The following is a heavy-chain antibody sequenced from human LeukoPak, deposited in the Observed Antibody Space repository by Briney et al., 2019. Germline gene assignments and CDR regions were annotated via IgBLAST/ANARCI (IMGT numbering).Heavy chain of an antibody. CDR1: GFTFSSYG. J-gene: IGHJ4*02. V-gene: IGHV3-33*06. CDR3: AKSGNIAVVIDY. CDR2: IWYDGSNK. Sequence: GGSLRLSCAASGFTFSSYGMHWVRQAPGKGLEWVAVIWYDGSNKYYADSVKGRITISRDNSKNTLYLQMNSLRAEDTAVYYCAKSGNIAVVIDYWGQGTLVTVSS. D-gene: IGHD6-19*01.